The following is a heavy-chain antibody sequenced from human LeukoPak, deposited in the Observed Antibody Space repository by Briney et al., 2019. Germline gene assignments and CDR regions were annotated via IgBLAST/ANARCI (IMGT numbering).Heavy chain of an antibody. V-gene: IGHV3-11*01. D-gene: IGHD5-12*01. CDR1: GFTFSDYY. CDR2: ISSSGSTI. J-gene: IGHJ5*02. Sequence: GGSLRLSCAASGFTFSDYYMSWIRQAPGKGLEWVSYISSSGSTIYYADSVKGRFTISRDNSKNSLYLQMNSLRAEDTAVYYCARGPVDSLNWFDPWGQGTLVTVSS. CDR3: ARGPVDSLNWFDP.